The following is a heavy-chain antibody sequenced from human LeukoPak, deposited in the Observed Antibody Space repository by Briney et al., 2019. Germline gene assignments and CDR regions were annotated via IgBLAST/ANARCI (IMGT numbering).Heavy chain of an antibody. CDR2: ISGSGGST. D-gene: IGHD2-2*01. J-gene: IGHJ6*02. V-gene: IGHV3-23*01. CDR1: GFTFSSYA. CDR3: ATLVVPAADYYYYYGMDV. Sequence: GGSLRLSCAASGFTFSSYAMSWVRQAPGKGLEWVSAISGSGGSTYYADSVKGRITISRDNSKNTLYLQMNSLRAEDTAVYYCATLVVPAADYYYYYGMDVWGQGTTVTVSS.